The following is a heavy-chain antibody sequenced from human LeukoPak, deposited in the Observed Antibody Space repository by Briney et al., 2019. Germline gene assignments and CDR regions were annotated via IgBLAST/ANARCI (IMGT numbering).Heavy chain of an antibody. CDR3: TILAAADRRLYYYYYMDV. CDR1: GGTFSSYA. D-gene: IGHD6-13*01. CDR2: IIPIFGTA. V-gene: IGHV1-69*13. Sequence: SVKVSCKASGGTFSSYAISWVRQAPGQGLEWMGGIIPIFGTANYAQKFQGRVTITADESTSTAYMELSSLRSEDTAVYYCTILAAADRRLYYYYYMDVWGKGTTVTVSS. J-gene: IGHJ6*03.